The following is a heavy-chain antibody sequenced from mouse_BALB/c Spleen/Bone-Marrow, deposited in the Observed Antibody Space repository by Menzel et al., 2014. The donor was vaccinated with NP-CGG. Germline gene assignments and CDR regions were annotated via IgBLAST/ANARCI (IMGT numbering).Heavy chain of an antibody. CDR1: GFTFSSFG. J-gene: IGHJ3*01. V-gene: IGHV5-17*02. CDR3: AREYGNCWFAY. CDR2: ISSGSSTI. Sequence: EVQLVESGGGLVQPGGYRKLSCAASGFTFSSFGMHWVRQAPEKGLEWVAYISSGSSTIYYADTVKGRFTISRDNPKNTLFLQMTSLRPEDTAMYYCAREYGNCWFAYWGQGTLVTVSA. D-gene: IGHD2-10*02.